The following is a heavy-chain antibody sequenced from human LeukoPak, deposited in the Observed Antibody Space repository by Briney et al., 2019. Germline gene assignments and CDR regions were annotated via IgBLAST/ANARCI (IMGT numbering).Heavy chain of an antibody. D-gene: IGHD3-10*01. Sequence: GGSLRLSCAASGLTFSNYAMSWVRQAPGKGLEWVSGISGSGDCTYYADSLKGRFTISRDNSKNTLYLQMNSLRAEDTALYYCAKDLTYYYGLGSSTNAFDIWGQGTMVTVSS. J-gene: IGHJ3*02. V-gene: IGHV3-23*01. CDR2: ISGSGDCT. CDR3: AKDLTYYYGLGSSTNAFDI. CDR1: GLTFSNYA.